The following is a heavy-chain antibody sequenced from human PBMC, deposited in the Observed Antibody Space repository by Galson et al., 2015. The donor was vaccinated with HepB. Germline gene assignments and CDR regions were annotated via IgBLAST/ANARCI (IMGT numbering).Heavy chain of an antibody. CDR1: GFTFSSHW. J-gene: IGHJ4*02. CDR3: ARDSSGWYRGDFDY. D-gene: IGHD6-19*01. CDR2: IKQDGTEK. Sequence: SLRLSCAASGFTFSSHWMSWVRQAPGKGLEWVANIKQDGTEKYYVDSVKGRFTISRDNAKNSLYLQMNSLRAEDTAVYYCARDSSGWYRGDFDYWGQGTLVTVSS. V-gene: IGHV3-7*01.